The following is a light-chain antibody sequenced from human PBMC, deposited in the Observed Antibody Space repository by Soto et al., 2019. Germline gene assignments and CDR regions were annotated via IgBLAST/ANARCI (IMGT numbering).Light chain of an antibody. V-gene: IGKV1-17*01. CDR1: QGIRSG. J-gene: IGKJ4*01. Sequence: DIQMTQSPSSLSASEGDRVTITCRASQGIRSGLGWYQQKPGKAPKRLIDAASSLQSGVPSRFSGSGSGTEFTLTISSLQPEDFATYYCLQHNTYPLTFGGGTKVDIK. CDR3: LQHNTYPLT. CDR2: AAS.